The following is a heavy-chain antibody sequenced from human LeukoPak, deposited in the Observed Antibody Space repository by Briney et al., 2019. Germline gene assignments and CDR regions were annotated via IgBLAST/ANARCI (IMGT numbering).Heavy chain of an antibody. D-gene: IGHD4-11*01. CDR3: ARARDYHFDY. Sequence: PGGSLRLSCAASGFTVSNSYMSWVRQAPGKGLEWVSYIYSGGNTFYTDSVKGRFTISRDNSRNTLYLQMNSLRAEDTAVYYCARARDYHFDYWGQGTLVAVLS. CDR1: GFTVSNSY. CDR2: IYSGGNT. J-gene: IGHJ4*02. V-gene: IGHV3-53*01.